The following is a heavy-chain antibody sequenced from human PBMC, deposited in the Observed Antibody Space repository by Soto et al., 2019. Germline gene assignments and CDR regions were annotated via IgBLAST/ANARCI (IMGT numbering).Heavy chain of an antibody. CDR3: ARNMDYYYGRGSGNGHGV. CDR1: GYTFTAYH. V-gene: IGHV1-2*02. D-gene: IGHD3-10*02. Sequence: QVRLVQSGAEVKEPGDSVRVSCEASGYTFTAYHIHWVRQAPGQGLEWMGWINPKFGDTGYAQDFQGRVSMTSDMSISTVSMELSRLTSADTAIYYCARNMDYYYGRGSGNGHGVWGQGTTVTVFS. CDR2: INPKFGDT. J-gene: IGHJ6*02.